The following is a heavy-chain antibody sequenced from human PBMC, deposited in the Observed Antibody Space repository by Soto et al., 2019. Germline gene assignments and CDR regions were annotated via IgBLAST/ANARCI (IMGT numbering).Heavy chain of an antibody. CDR2: IYYSGST. CDR3: ARHGNRRPVDY. J-gene: IGHJ4*02. D-gene: IGHD1-1*01. CDR1: GGSISSSSYC. Sequence: PSETLPLTCPFSGGSISSSSYCWGWIRQPPGKGLEWIGSIYYSGSTYYNPSLKSRVTISVDTSKNQFSLKLSSVTAADTAVYYCARHGNRRPVDYWGQGTLVTVSS. V-gene: IGHV4-39*01.